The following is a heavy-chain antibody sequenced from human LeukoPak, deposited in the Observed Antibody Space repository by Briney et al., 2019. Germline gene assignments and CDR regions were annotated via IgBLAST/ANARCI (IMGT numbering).Heavy chain of an antibody. V-gene: IGHV3-11*01. Sequence: GGSLRLSCAASGFTFNDSYMTWIRQAPGKGLEWVSYISSSGSTKYYADSVKGRFTISRDNAKNSLYLQMNSLRAEDTAVYYCARGLGRKNYWGQGTLVTVSS. D-gene: IGHD7-27*01. CDR3: ARGLGRKNY. CDR2: ISSSGSTK. CDR1: GFTFNDSY. J-gene: IGHJ4*02.